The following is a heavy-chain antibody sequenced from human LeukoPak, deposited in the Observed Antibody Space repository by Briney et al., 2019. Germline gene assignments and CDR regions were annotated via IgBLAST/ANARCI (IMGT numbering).Heavy chain of an antibody. Sequence: SETLSLTCTVSGVSISSHYWSWIRQPPGKGLEWVGYVYHTGSTSSNPSLKSRATMSVDTSKNQFSLRLTSLTAADTAVYYCARDFQRLGSDAFDFWGQGTMVTVSS. CDR1: GVSISSHY. CDR2: VYHTGST. D-gene: IGHD2-15*01. CDR3: ARDFQRLGSDAFDF. V-gene: IGHV4-59*11. J-gene: IGHJ3*01.